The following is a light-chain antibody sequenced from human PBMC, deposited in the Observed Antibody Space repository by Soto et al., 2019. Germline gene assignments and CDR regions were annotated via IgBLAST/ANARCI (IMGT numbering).Light chain of an antibody. V-gene: IGLV2-14*03. Sequence: QSALTQPATVSGSPGQSITISCTGTSRDIGAYNYVSWYQHHPGKAPKLMIYDVNNRPSGVSDRFSGSKSGNTASLTISGLQAEDEADYYCSSYTTSISYVFGTGTKLTVL. CDR3: SSYTTSISYV. CDR2: DVN. CDR1: SRDIGAYNY. J-gene: IGLJ1*01.